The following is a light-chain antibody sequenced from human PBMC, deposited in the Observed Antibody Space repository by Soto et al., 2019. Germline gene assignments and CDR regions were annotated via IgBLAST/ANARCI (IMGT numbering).Light chain of an antibody. V-gene: IGLV2-14*01. J-gene: IGLJ1*01. CDR1: SSDVGGYNY. CDR3: SSYTSSSTLLYV. CDR2: DVS. Sequence: QYVLTQPASESGSPGQSITISCTGTSSDVGGYNYVSWYQQHPGKAPKLMIYDVSNRPSGVSNRFSGSKSGNTASLTISGLQAEDEADYYCSSYTSSSTLLYVFGTGTKVTVL.